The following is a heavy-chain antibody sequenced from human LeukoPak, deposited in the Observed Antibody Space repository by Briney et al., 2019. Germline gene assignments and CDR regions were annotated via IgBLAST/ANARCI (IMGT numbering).Heavy chain of an antibody. V-gene: IGHV4-30-2*01. J-gene: IGHJ1*01. CDR3: ARAYSGSYRLAAEYFQH. CDR2: IYHSGST. CDR1: GGSISSGGYY. Sequence: PSETLSLTCTVSGGSISSGGYYLSWIRQPPGKGLEWIGYIYHSGSTYYNPSLKSRVTISVDRSKNQFSLKLSSVTAADTAVYYCARAYSGSYRLAAEYFQHWGQGTLVTVSS. D-gene: IGHD1-26*01.